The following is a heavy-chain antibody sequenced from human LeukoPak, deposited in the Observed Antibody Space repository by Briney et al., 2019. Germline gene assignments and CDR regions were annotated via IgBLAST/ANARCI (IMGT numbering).Heavy chain of an antibody. CDR1: GGSISSYY. Sequence: SETLSLTCTVSGGSISSYYWSWIRQPPGKGLEWIGYIYYSGSTNYNPSLKSRVTISVDTSKNQFSLKLSSVTAADTAVYYCARHRGYYDSSGYRHIGFFDYWGQGILVTVSS. CDR3: ARHRGYYDSSGYRHIGFFDY. J-gene: IGHJ4*02. D-gene: IGHD3-22*01. V-gene: IGHV4-59*08. CDR2: IYYSGST.